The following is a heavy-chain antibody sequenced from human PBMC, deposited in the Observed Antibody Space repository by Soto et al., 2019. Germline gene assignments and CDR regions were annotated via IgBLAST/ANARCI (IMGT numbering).Heavy chain of an antibody. D-gene: IGHD3-10*01. CDR3: ARDVDQWWFGELSYQTDDAFDI. Sequence: GASVKVSCKASGYTFTGYYMHWVRQAPGQGLEWMGWINPNSGGTNYAQKFQGRVTMTRDTSISTAYIELSRLRSDDTAVYYCARDVDQWWFGELSYQTDDAFDIWGQGTMVTVSS. CDR1: GYTFTGYY. CDR2: INPNSGGT. J-gene: IGHJ3*02. V-gene: IGHV1-2*02.